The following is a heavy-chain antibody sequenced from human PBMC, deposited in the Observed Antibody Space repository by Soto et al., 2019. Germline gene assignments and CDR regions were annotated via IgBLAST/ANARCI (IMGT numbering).Heavy chain of an antibody. CDR1: GLTVSGTKY. J-gene: IGHJ3*01. Sequence: DVQLVESGGGLIQPGESLRLSCAAFGLTVSGTKYVAWVRQAPGRGLEWVSALYDVFGSFYADSVKGRFTTSSDRSKSTVYLQMNDLRPDDTAVYYCASWHEREHAYDVWGQGTTVIVSS. D-gene: IGHD1-1*01. CDR3: ASWHEREHAYDV. V-gene: IGHV3-53*01. CDR2: LYDVFGS.